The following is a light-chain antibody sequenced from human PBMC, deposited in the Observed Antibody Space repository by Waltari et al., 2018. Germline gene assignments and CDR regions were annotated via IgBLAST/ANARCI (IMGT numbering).Light chain of an antibody. Sequence: EIQMTQSPSSLSASVGDRVTITCQASQEIINYLNWYQQKPGKAPKLLIYDASNLETGVPSRFSGSGSGTDFTFTISSLQPEDIATYYCQQYDNLPITFGQVTRLEIK. V-gene: IGKV1-33*01. CDR3: QQYDNLPIT. CDR1: QEIINY. CDR2: DAS. J-gene: IGKJ5*01.